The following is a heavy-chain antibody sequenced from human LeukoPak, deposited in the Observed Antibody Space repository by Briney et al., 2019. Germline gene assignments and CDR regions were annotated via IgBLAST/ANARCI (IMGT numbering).Heavy chain of an antibody. CDR2: IWYNGSNK. V-gene: IGHV3-33*06. CDR3: AKGGYSSGWRNFFDY. Sequence: GRSLRLSCAASGFTFSSYGMPWVRQAPGKGLEWVAVIWYNGSNKYYADSVKGRFTISRDNSKDTLYLQMNSLRAEDTAVYFCAKGGYSSGWRNFFDYWGQGTLVTVSS. J-gene: IGHJ4*02. CDR1: GFTFSSYG. D-gene: IGHD6-19*01.